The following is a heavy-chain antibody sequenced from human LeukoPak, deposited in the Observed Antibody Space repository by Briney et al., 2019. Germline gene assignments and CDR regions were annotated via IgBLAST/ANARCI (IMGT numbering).Heavy chain of an antibody. V-gene: IGHV4-59*08. CDR3: ARHHGGQGHDY. Sequence: PSETLSLTCTVSGGSISSYYWSWIRQPPGKGLEWIGYIYYSGSTNYNPSLKSRVTISVDTSKNQFSLKLSSVTAADTAVYYCARHHGGQGHDYWGQGTLVTVSS. CDR2: IYYSGST. CDR1: GGSISSYY. D-gene: IGHD3-10*01. J-gene: IGHJ4*02.